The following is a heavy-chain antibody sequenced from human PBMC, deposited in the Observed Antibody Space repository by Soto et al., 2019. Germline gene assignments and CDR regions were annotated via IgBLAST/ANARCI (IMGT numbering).Heavy chain of an antibody. CDR2: IGSAHDP. Sequence: PGGSLRLSCAASGFTFRSFTMNWVRQAPGKGLEWVSAIGSAHDPYYLGSVKGRFSISRENAKNSLYLQMNSLTTGDTAVYYCARAYLGRLPRRADYYYALDVWGQGTTVTVSS. D-gene: IGHD1-26*01. CDR1: GFTFRSFT. J-gene: IGHJ6*02. CDR3: ARAYLGRLPRRADYYYALDV. V-gene: IGHV3-13*05.